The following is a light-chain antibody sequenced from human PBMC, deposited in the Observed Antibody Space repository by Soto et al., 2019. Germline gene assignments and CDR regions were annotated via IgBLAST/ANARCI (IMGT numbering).Light chain of an antibody. CDR2: DTS. CDR1: QTVSKY. J-gene: IGKJ3*01. Sequence: PGERATLSCRASQTVSKYLAWYQQKPGQAPRLLIYDTSNRATGIPARFCGSGSGTDFTLTISGLQPEDFAVYYCQQRSNWPFTFGPGTTVDFK. V-gene: IGKV3-11*01. CDR3: QQRSNWPFT.